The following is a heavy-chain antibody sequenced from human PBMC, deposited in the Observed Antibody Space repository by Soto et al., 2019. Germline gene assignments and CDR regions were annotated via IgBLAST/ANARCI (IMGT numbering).Heavy chain of an antibody. CDR2: IIPIFGTA. CDR3: ASSIYETYYCGMDV. V-gene: IGHV1-69*13. CDR1: GGTFSSYA. Sequence: SVKVSCKASGGTFSSYAISWVRQAPGQGLEWMGGIIPIFGTANYAQKFQGRVTITADESTSTAYMELSSLRSEDTAVYCCASSIYETYYCGMDVWGQGTTVTVSS. D-gene: IGHD5-12*01. J-gene: IGHJ6*02.